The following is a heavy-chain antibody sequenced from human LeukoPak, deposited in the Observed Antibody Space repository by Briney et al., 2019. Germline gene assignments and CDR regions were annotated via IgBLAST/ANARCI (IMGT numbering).Heavy chain of an antibody. CDR2: ISSSGTLI. J-gene: IGHJ4*02. CDR1: GFTFSNCE. D-gene: IGHD3-16*02. V-gene: IGHV3-48*03. CDR3: AGGTYDYVWGSYRQDY. Sequence: PGGSLRLSCAASGFTFSNCEMNWVRQAPGKGLKWVSYISSSGTLIHYADSVKGRFTISRDNAKNSLYLQMNSLRAEDTAVYYCAGGTYDYVWGSYRQDYWGQGTLVTVSP.